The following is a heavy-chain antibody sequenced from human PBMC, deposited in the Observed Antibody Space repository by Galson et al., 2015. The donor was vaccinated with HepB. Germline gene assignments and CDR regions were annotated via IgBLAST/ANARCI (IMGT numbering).Heavy chain of an antibody. V-gene: IGHV4-59*08. J-gene: IGHJ4*02. D-gene: IGHD1-1*01. CDR1: GGSISNYY. CDR2: IYYSGST. CDR3: ARQKGTLMPFNY. Sequence: LSLTCTVSGGSISNYYWSWIRQPPGKGLQWIGYIYYSGSTNYNPSLKSRVTISVDTSKNQFSLRLRSVTAADTAVYYCARQKGTLMPFNYWGRGTLVAVSS.